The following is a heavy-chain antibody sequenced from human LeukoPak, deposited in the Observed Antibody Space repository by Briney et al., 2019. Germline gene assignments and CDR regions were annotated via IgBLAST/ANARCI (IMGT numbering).Heavy chain of an antibody. Sequence: GGSLRLSCAASGFTFSSYGMHWVRQAPGKGLEWVAVISYDGRNKNYADSLKGRFTISREDSKNTLYLQMNSLRAEDTAVYNCAKDRSRALWFGELKMDPWGQGALVTVS. V-gene: IGHV3-30*18. J-gene: IGHJ5*02. CDR2: ISYDGRNK. D-gene: IGHD3-10*01. CDR3: AKDRSRALWFGELKMDP. CDR1: GFTFSSYG.